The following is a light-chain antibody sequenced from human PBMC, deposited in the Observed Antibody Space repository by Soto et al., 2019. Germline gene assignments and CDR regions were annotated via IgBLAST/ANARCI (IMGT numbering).Light chain of an antibody. CDR1: QSVNTW. Sequence: DIQMTQSPSTLSASIRDRVTIACRAGQSVNTWLAWYQKKPGKAPKLLIYDASNLQSGVPSRFSGSGSGTEFTLSISSLQPDDFATYYCQEYNSGWRFGQGTKVEIK. V-gene: IGKV1-5*01. CDR3: QEYNSGWR. CDR2: DAS. J-gene: IGKJ1*01.